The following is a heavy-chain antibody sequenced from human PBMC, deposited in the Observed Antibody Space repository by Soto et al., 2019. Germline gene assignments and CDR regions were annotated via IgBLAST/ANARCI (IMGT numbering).Heavy chain of an antibody. CDR3: ARSMGVVVVAASPYYYGMDV. Sequence: QVQLVESGGGVVQPGRSLRLSCAASGFTFSSYAMHWVRQAPGKGLEWVAVISYDGSNKYYADSVKGRLTISRDNSKNTLYLQMSSLRAEDTAVYYCARSMGVVVVAASPYYYGMDVWGQGTTVTVSS. CDR2: ISYDGSNK. V-gene: IGHV3-30-3*01. J-gene: IGHJ6*02. D-gene: IGHD2-15*01. CDR1: GFTFSSYA.